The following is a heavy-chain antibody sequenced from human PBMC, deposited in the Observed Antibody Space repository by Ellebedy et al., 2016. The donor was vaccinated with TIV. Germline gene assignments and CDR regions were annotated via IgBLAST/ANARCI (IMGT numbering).Heavy chain of an antibody. CDR1: GFTFSSYW. D-gene: IGHD3-22*01. V-gene: IGHV3-74*01. CDR2: VKGDGSTT. J-gene: IGHJ4*02. CDR3: ATGAGHYYDY. Sequence: PGGSLRLSCAASGFTFSSYWMYWVRQVPGKGLVWVSHVKGDGSTTYADSVKGRFTLSRDNAKNTVYLQMSSVRVEDTAVYYCATGAGHYYDYWGQGTLVTVSS.